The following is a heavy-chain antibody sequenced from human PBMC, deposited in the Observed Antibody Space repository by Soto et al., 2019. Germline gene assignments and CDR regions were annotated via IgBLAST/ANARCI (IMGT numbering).Heavy chain of an antibody. D-gene: IGHD2-21*02. J-gene: IGHJ4*02. V-gene: IGHV1-3*01. CDR3: ATSYCGGDCSSRYFDY. CDR1: GYTFTSYA. CDR2: INAGNGNT. Sequence: ASVKVSCKASGYTFTSYAMHWVRQAPGQRLEWMGWINAGNGNTKYSQKFQGRVTITRDTSASTAYMELSSLRSEDTAVYYCATSYCGGDCSSRYFDYWGQGTLVTVSS.